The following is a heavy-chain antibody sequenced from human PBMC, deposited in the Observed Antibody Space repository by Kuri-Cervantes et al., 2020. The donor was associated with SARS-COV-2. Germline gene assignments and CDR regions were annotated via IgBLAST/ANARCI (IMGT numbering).Heavy chain of an antibody. D-gene: IGHD1-7*01. CDR1: GYTFTGYY. Sequence: ASVKVSCKASGYTFTGYYMHWVRQAPGQGLEWMGWINPNSGGTNYAQKFQGRVTMTRDTSISTAYLQWSSLKASDTAMYYCARRSGTTLWYFDLWGRGTLVTVSS. V-gene: IGHV1-2*02. CDR3: ARRSGTTLWYFDL. J-gene: IGHJ2*01. CDR2: INPNSGGT.